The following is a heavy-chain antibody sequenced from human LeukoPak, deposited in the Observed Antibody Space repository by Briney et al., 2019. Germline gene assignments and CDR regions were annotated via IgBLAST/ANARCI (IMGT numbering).Heavy chain of an antibody. Sequence: ASVKVSCKASGYTFTSYYMHWVRQAPGQGLEWMGIINPSGGSTSYAQKFQGRVTMTRDTSTSTVYMELSSLRSEDTAVYYCARDLDNYYDSSGYPDYWGQGTLVTVSS. CDR3: ARDLDNYYDSSGYPDY. CDR2: INPSGGST. V-gene: IGHV1-46*01. D-gene: IGHD3-22*01. J-gene: IGHJ4*02. CDR1: GYTFTSYY.